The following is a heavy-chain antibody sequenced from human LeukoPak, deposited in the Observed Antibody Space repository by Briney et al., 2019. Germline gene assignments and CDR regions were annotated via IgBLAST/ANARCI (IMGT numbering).Heavy chain of an antibody. D-gene: IGHD1-20*01. J-gene: IGHJ6*03. CDR3: ARALTGTTYYYYYYMDV. CDR1: GGSFSGYY. V-gene: IGHV4-34*01. CDR2: INHSGST. Sequence: PSETLSLTCAVYGGSFSGYYWSWIRQPPGKGQEWIGEINHSGSTNYNPSLKSRVTISVDTSKNQFSLKLSSVTAADTAVYYCARALTGTTYYYYYYMDVWGKGTTVTVSS.